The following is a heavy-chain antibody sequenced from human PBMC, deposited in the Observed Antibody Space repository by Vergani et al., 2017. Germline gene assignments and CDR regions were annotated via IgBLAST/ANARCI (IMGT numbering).Heavy chain of an antibody. D-gene: IGHD5-18*01. Sequence: QVQLQESGPGLVKPSETLSLTCIVSGGSIGSHYWSWIRQPPGTGLEWIGYIYYSGSTNYNPSLKSRVTISEDTSKNQFFLKLSSVTAADTAVYYCASASVDTGVFDPWGQGTLVTVSS. CDR2: IYYSGST. CDR3: ASASVDTGVFDP. J-gene: IGHJ5*02. V-gene: IGHV4-59*11. CDR1: GGSIGSHY.